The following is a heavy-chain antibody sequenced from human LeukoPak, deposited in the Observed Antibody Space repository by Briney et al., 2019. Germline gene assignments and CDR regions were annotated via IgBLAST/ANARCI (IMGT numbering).Heavy chain of an antibody. D-gene: IGHD3-10*01. V-gene: IGHV3-53*01. CDR2: IYTSGST. CDR3: ARVTTSGSYKFDY. Sequence: GGSLRLSCAASGFTVSSNCISWVRQAPGKGLEWVSLIYTSGSTYYADSVKGRFTISRDNSKNTLYLQMNSLRAEDTAVYYCARVTTSGSYKFDYWGQGTLVTVSS. J-gene: IGHJ4*02. CDR1: GFTVSSNC.